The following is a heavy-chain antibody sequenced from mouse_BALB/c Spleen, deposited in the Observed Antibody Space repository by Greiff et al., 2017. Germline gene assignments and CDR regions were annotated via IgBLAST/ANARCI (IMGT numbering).Heavy chain of an antibody. CDR3: ASHYYGSSYWYFDV. Sequence: QVQLKESGAELARPGASVKMSCKASGYTFTSYTMHWVKQRPGQGLEWIGYINPSSGYTNYNQKFKDKATLTADKSSSTAYMQLSSLTSEDSAVYYCASHYYGSSYWYFDVWGAGTTVTVSS. CDR2: INPSSGYT. J-gene: IGHJ1*01. D-gene: IGHD1-1*01. CDR1: GYTFTSYT. V-gene: IGHV1-4*01.